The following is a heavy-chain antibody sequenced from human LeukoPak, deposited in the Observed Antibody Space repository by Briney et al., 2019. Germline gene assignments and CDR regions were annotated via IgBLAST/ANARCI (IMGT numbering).Heavy chain of an antibody. V-gene: IGHV3-23*01. CDR3: AKDRPDYYYYYMDV. Sequence: EGISAISGSGSSRYYADSVKARFTISRDNSKNTLYLQMNSLRAEDTAVYYCAKDRPDYYYYYMDVWGKGTTVTVSS. CDR2: ISGSGSSR. J-gene: IGHJ6*03.